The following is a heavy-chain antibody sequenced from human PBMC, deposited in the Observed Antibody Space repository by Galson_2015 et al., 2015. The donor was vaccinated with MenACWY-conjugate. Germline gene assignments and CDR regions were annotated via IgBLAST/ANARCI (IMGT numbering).Heavy chain of an antibody. CDR1: GFPVNSNF. CDR3: AYLTDGNYPRY. J-gene: IGHJ4*02. CDR2: LYIGDNT. D-gene: IGHD1-7*01. V-gene: IGHV3-53*01. Sequence: SLRLSCAASGFPVNSNFMTWVRRAPGKGLEWISTLYIGDNTLYADSVKGRFTISRDNSKNTLYLQMNSLRADDTAVYFCAYLTDGNYPRYWGQGTLVTVSS.